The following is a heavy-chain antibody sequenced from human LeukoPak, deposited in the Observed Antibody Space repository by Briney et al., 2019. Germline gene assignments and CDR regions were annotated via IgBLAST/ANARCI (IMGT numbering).Heavy chain of an antibody. J-gene: IGHJ6*03. Sequence: ASVKVSCKASGYTFTSYDINWVRQATGQGLEWMGWMNLNSGNTGYAQKFQGRVTMTRNTSISTAYMELSSLRSEDTAVYYCARGTKLEGLPLRYFDWLTYYYYYYMDVWGKGTTVTISS. CDR3: ARGTKLEGLPLRYFDWLTYYYYYYMDV. V-gene: IGHV1-8*01. CDR1: GYTFTSYD. D-gene: IGHD3-9*01. CDR2: MNLNSGNT.